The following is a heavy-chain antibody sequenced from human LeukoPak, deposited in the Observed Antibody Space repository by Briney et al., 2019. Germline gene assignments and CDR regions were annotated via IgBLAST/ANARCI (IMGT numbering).Heavy chain of an antibody. CDR1: GFTFSNAW. V-gene: IGHV3-15*01. CDR2: IKSKTDGGTT. D-gene: IGHD4-17*01. J-gene: IGHJ3*02. CDR3: ARDTGDYYGDRPSDAFDI. Sequence: GGSLRLSCAASGFTFSNAWMSWVRQAPGKGLEWVGRIKSKTDGGTTDYAAPVKGRFTISRDDSKNTLYLQMNSLRAEDTAVYYCARDTGDYYGDRPSDAFDIWGQGTMVTVSS.